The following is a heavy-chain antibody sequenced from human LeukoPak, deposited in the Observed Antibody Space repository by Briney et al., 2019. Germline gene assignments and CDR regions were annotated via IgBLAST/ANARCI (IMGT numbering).Heavy chain of an antibody. D-gene: IGHD3-3*01. CDR3: ARSEASGSGYYGFDY. CDR2: IYHRWSP. CDR1: GYSLSRGYD. J-gene: IGHJ4*02. V-gene: IGHV4-38-2*02. Sequence: PSETLSLPRTLSGYSLSRGYDWGWIRQPPGKGLEWIVIIYHRWSPYYNPSLKCRFTLSVDTSKNQFSLKLSAVSAAGTAVYYCARSEASGSGYYGFDYWGQGTLVTVSS.